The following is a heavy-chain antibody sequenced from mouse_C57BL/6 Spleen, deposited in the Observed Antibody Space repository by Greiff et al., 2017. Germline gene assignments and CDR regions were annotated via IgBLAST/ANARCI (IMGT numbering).Heavy chain of an antibody. CDR3: TREGDDYGYDMDY. CDR2: ISSGGDYI. J-gene: IGHJ4*01. CDR1: GFTFSSYA. D-gene: IGHD2-4*01. Sequence: EVQRVESGEGLVKPGGSLKLSCAASGFTFSSYAMSWVRQTPEQRLEWVAYISSGGDYIYYADTVKGRVTLSRDNARNTLYMQMSRLKSEDTAMYYCTREGDDYGYDMDYWGQGTSVTVSS. V-gene: IGHV5-9-1*02.